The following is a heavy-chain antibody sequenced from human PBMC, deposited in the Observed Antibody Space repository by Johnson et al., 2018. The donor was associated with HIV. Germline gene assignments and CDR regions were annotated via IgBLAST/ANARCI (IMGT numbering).Heavy chain of an antibody. Sequence: VQLVESGGGVVQPGRSLRLSCVVSGFSFTTIMTWLRQAPGKGLEWVSRINSDGSSTSYADSVKGRFTISRDNAKNTLYLQMNSLRAGDTAVYYCARGSGYCSGGSCKGAVAFDIWGQGTMVTVSS. CDR1: GFSFTTIM. D-gene: IGHD2-15*01. V-gene: IGHV3-74*02. J-gene: IGHJ3*02. CDR3: ARGSGYCSGGSCKGAVAFDI. CDR2: INSDGSST.